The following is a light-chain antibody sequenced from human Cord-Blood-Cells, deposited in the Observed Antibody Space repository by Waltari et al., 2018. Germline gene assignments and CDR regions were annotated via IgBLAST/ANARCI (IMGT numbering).Light chain of an antibody. CDR1: QSVLYSSNNKNY. Sequence: DIVMTQSPDSLAVSLGVRATINCKSSQSVLYSSNNKNYLAWYQQKPGQPPKLLIYWASTRVSGVPDRFSGSGSGTDFTLTISSLQAEDVAVYYCQQYYSTPHTFGQGTKLEIK. V-gene: IGKV4-1*01. CDR3: QQYYSTPHT. CDR2: WAS. J-gene: IGKJ2*01.